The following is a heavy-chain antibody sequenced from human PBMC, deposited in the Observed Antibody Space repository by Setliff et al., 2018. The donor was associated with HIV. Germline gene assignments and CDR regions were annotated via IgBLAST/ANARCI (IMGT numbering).Heavy chain of an antibody. V-gene: IGHV1-18*01. J-gene: IGHJ5*02. CDR2: ISAYNGNT. CDR3: ARAYDRYCSSTSCYEWFDP. Sequence: ASVKVSCKASGYTFTSYGISWVRQAPGRGLEWMGWISAYNGNTNYAQKVQGRVTMTTDTSTSTAYMELRSLRSDDTAMYYCARAYDRYCSSTSCYEWFDPWGQGTLVTV. D-gene: IGHD2-2*01. CDR1: GYTFTSYG.